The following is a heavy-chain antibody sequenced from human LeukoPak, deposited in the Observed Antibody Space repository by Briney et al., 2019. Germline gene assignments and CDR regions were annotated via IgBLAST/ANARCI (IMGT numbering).Heavy chain of an antibody. CDR1: GYSFTSHW. CDR2: IYPGDSDT. CDR3: ARLGAYCGGDCYPDFDY. D-gene: IGHD2-21*02. Sequence: GESLKISCKGSGYSFTSHWIGWVRQMPGKGLAWMGIIYPGDSDTRYSPSFQGQVTISADKSISTAYLQWSSLKASDTAMYYCARLGAYCGGDCYPDFDYWGQGTLVTVSS. J-gene: IGHJ4*02. V-gene: IGHV5-51*01.